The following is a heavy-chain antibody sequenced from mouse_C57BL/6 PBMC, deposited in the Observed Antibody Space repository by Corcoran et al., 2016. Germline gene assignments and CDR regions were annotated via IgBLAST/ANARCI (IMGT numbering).Heavy chain of an antibody. D-gene: IGHD6-1*01. CDR3: ERLKFLSLCDY. Sequence: EVQLQQSGPELVKPGASVKISCKASGYTFTDYYMNWVKQSHGKSLEWIGDINPNNGGTSYNQKFKGKATLTVDKSSSTAYMELRSLTSEDSAVYYCERLKFLSLCDYWGQGTTLTVSS. J-gene: IGHJ2*01. CDR1: GYTFTDYY. CDR2: INPNNGGT. V-gene: IGHV1-26*01.